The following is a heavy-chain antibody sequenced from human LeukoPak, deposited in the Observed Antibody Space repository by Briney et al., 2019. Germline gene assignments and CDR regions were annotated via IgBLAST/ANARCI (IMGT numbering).Heavy chain of an antibody. J-gene: IGHJ6*03. CDR1: GGSISISRSY. Sequence: SETLSLTCSVSGGSISISRSYWGWIRQPPGKGLEWIGSIYYSENTYYNASLKSRVTISVDTSKNQFSLKLSSVTAADTAVYYCARLTYYYYYMDVWGKGTTVTISS. CDR2: IYYSENT. CDR3: ARLTYYYYYMDV. V-gene: IGHV4-39*01.